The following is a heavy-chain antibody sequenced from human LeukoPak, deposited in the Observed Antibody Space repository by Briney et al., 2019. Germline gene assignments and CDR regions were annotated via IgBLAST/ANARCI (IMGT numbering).Heavy chain of an antibody. CDR1: GGSISSSSYY. CDR2: IYYSGST. CDR3: AREQQLVSCGFDP. V-gene: IGHV4-39*02. D-gene: IGHD6-13*01. J-gene: IGHJ5*02. Sequence: SETLSLTCTVSGGSISSSSYYWGWIRQPPGKGLEWIGSIYYSGSTYYNPSLKSRVTISVDTSKNQFSLKLSSVTAADTAVYYCAREQQLVSCGFDPWGQGTLVTVSS.